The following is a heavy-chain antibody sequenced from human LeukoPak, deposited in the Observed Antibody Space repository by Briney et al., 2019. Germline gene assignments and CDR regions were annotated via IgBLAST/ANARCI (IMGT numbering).Heavy chain of an antibody. Sequence: GASVKVSCKASGYTFTSYGISWVRQAPGQGLEWMGWISAYNGNTNYAQKLQGRVTMTTDTSTSTAYMELRSLRSDDTAVYYCARGDSIAMAVGVGDAFDIWGQGTMVTVSS. CDR3: ARGDSIAMAVGVGDAFDI. CDR2: ISAYNGNT. J-gene: IGHJ3*02. CDR1: GYTFTSYG. V-gene: IGHV1-18*01. D-gene: IGHD6-19*01.